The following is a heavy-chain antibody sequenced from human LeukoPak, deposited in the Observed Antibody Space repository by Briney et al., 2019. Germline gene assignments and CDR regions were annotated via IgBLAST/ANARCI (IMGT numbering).Heavy chain of an antibody. V-gene: IGHV1-69*13. J-gene: IGHJ6*03. CDR2: IIPIFGTA. CDR1: GGTFSSYA. D-gene: IGHD2-15*01. CDR3: ARSGAGSKLDYYYYMDV. Sequence: ASVKVSCKASGGTFSSYAISWVRQAPGQGLEWMGGIIPIFGTANYAQKFQGRVTITADESTSTAYMELSSLRSEDTAVYYCARSGAGSKLDYYYYMDVWGKGTTVTISS.